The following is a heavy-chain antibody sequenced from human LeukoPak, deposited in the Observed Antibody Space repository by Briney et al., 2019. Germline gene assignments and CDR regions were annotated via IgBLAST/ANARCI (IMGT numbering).Heavy chain of an antibody. V-gene: IGHV3-23*01. CDR3: AKALRAPHGPVYSYFYFDV. Sequence: GGSLRLSCAVSGFTISSYAVNWGRQAPGTGLGLASTVSGRGSDTYYDSSVKGRFTVSRDNPQNSVFLQTNSLRADDTAVYYCAKALRAPHGPVYSYFYFDVWGKGTTVTVSS. CDR2: VSGRGSDT. J-gene: IGHJ6*03. CDR1: GFTISSYA.